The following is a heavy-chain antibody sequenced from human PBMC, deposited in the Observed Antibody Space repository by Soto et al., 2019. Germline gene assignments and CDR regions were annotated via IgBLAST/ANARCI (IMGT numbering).Heavy chain of an antibody. CDR2: ISSSSSYI. D-gene: IGHD6-19*01. CDR3: AREPLLGYSSGGDFDY. V-gene: IGHV3-21*01. J-gene: IGHJ4*02. CDR1: GFTFSSYS. Sequence: GGSLRLSCAASGFTFSSYSMNWVRQAPGKGLEWVSSISSSSSYIYYPDSVKGRFTISRDNVKNSLYLQKNSLRAEDTAVYYCAREPLLGYSSGGDFDYWGQGTLVTVSS.